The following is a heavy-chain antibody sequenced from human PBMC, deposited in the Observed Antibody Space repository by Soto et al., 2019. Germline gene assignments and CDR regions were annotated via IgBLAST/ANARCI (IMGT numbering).Heavy chain of an antibody. CDR3: ARDLAAGDL. V-gene: IGHV1-18*01. CDR2: ISAMGGST. D-gene: IGHD6-13*01. J-gene: IGHJ5*02. Sequence: ASVKVSCKASGYTFTSYGISWVRQAPGQGLEWMAIISAMGGSTNYAQELQGRVTLTSDTSTSTVYMELSSLRFEDTALFYCARDLAAGDLWGQGTLVTVSS. CDR1: GYTFTSYG.